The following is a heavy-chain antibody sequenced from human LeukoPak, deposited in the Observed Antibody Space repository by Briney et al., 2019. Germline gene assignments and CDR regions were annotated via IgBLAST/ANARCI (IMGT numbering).Heavy chain of an antibody. Sequence: SETLSLTCTVSGGSISSGDYYWSWIRQPPGKGLEWIGYIYYSGSTYYNPSLKSRVTISVDTSKNQFSLKLSSVTAADTAVYYCARTGRVVGATPFDYWGQGTLVTVSS. CDR1: GGSISSGDYY. J-gene: IGHJ4*02. V-gene: IGHV4-30-4*01. CDR3: ARTGRVVGATPFDY. D-gene: IGHD1-26*01. CDR2: IYYSGST.